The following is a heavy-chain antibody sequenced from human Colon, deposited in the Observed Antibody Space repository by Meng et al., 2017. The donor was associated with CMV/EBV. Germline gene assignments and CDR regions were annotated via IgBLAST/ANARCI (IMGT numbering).Heavy chain of an antibody. CDR2: MNPNSGNT. V-gene: IGHV1-8*01. CDR3: ARGSSLYYYYYYGMDV. Sequence: ASVKVSCKASGYTFTSYDINWVRQATGQGLEWMGWMNPNSGNTGYARKFQGRVTMTRNTSISTAYIELSSLRSEDTAVYYCARGSSLYYYYYYGMDVWGQGTTVTVSS. D-gene: IGHD2-2*01. CDR1: GYTFTSYD. J-gene: IGHJ6*02.